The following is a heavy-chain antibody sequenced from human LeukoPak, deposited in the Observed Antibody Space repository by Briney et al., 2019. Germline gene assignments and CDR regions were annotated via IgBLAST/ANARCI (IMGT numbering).Heavy chain of an antibody. V-gene: IGHV3-23*01. CDR2: ISGSGGST. Sequence: GGSLRLSCAASGFTFSSYAMSWVRQAPGKGLEWVSAISGSGGSTYYADSVKGRFTISRDNSKNTLYLQMNSLRAEATAVYYCGKAVGFWDFDLWGRGTLVTVSS. CDR3: GKAVGFWDFDL. CDR1: GFTFSSYA. J-gene: IGHJ2*01. D-gene: IGHD1-26*01.